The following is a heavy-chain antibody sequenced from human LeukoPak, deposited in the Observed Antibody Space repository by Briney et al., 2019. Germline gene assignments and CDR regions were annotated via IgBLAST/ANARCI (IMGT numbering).Heavy chain of an antibody. CDR3: ATRPQIYSGSYGY. CDR2: IYYSGST. V-gene: IGHV4-59*08. CDR1: DDSISNYY. D-gene: IGHD1-26*01. Sequence: SETLSLTCTVSDDSISNYYWSWIRQPPGQGLEWIGYIYYSGSTNYNPSLKSRVTMSVDTFKNQFSLKLSSVTAADTAVYYCATRPQIYSGSYGYWGQGTLVTVSS. J-gene: IGHJ4*02.